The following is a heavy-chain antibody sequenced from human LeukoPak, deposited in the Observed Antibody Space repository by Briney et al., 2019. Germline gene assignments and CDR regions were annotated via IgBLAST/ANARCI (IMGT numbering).Heavy chain of an antibody. J-gene: IGHJ4*02. CDR1: GFTFSRYG. CDR3: AKAANWGSFDY. CDR2: ISYDGNSK. Sequence: PGGSLRLSCAASGFTFSRYGMHWVRQAPGKGLEWAAVISYDGNSKYYADSVKGRFTISRDNSKNTLYLQMNSLRAEDTAVYYCAKAANWGSFDYWGQGTLVTVSS. D-gene: IGHD7-27*01. V-gene: IGHV3-30*18.